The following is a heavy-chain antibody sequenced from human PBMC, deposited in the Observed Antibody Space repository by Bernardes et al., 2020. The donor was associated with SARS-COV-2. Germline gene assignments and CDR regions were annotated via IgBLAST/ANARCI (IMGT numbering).Heavy chain of an antibody. V-gene: IGHV4-4*07. D-gene: IGHD3-16*01. CDR2: MYVSGSP. Sequence: SETLSLTCSVSGASIRNYYWSWIRQPAGKGLEWIGRMYVSGSPNYKPSLRSRVTMSIDTSKNQFSLKLSSVTAADTAVYYCARGRGGEFDYWGQGTLVTVSA. CDR3: ARGRGGEFDY. CDR1: GASIRNYY. J-gene: IGHJ4*02.